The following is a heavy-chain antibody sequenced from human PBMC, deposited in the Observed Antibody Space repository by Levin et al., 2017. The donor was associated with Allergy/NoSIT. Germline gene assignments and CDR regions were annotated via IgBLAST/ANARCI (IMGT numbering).Heavy chain of an antibody. CDR1: GDSVSNGSYY. Sequence: SETLSLTCTVSGDSVSNGSYYWSWIRQPPGKGLEWIAYIYYSGSTDYNPSLKSRVTISADTSKNQISLELCSVTAADPAVYYCAREIVYRTEDIAPTTFDLWGQGTLVTVSS. D-gene: IGHD5-12*01. CDR3: AREIVYRTEDIAPTTFDL. V-gene: IGHV4-61*01. J-gene: IGHJ5*02. CDR2: IYYSGST.